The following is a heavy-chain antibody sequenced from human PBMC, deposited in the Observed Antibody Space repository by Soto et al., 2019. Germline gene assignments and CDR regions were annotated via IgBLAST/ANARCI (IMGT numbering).Heavy chain of an antibody. CDR1: GYTFTSYD. V-gene: IGHV1-8*01. J-gene: IGHJ6*02. CDR3: ARWPDGYYYYGMDV. Sequence: QVQLVQSGAEVKKPRASVKVSCKASGYTFTSYDINWVRQATGQGLEWMGWMNPNSGNTGYAQKFQGRVTMTRNTSISTAYMELSSLRSEDTAVYYCARWPDGYYYYGMDVWGQGTTDTVSS. CDR2: MNPNSGNT.